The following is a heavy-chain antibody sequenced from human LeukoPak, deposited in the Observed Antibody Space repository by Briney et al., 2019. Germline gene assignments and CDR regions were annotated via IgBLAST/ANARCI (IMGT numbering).Heavy chain of an antibody. Sequence: SETLSLTCAVYGGSFSGYYWSWIRQPPGKGLEWIGEINHSGSTNYNPSLKSRATISVDTSKNQFSLKLSSVTAADTAVYYCAREITGTYGGYYYYYGMDVWGQGTTVTVSS. J-gene: IGHJ6*02. V-gene: IGHV4-34*01. CDR2: INHSGST. CDR3: AREITGTYGGYYYYYGMDV. D-gene: IGHD1-26*01. CDR1: GGSFSGYY.